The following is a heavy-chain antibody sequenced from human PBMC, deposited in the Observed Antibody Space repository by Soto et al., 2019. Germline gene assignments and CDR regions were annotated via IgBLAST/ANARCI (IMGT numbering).Heavy chain of an antibody. J-gene: IGHJ4*02. CDR3: ARRMATILDY. V-gene: IGHV1-46*01. CDR2: INPSGGTT. D-gene: IGHD5-12*01. CDR1: GYMFTNNY. Sequence: ASVKVSCKASGYMFTNNYMHWVRQAPGQGLEWMGIINPSGGTTSYAQKFHGRVTMTRDTSTSTFYMELSSLRSEDTAVYYCARRMATILDYWGQGTLVTVSS.